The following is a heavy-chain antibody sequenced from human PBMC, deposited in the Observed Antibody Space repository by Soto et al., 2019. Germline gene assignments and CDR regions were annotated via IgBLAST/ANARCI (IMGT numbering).Heavy chain of an antibody. V-gene: IGHV1-2*02. Sequence: QVQLVQSGAEVKKPGASVKVSCKASGYTFSGYYMHWVRQAPGQGLEWMGWFNTLSGDTSFPQKFQGRLAMTRDTSLDTAFMEVSRLTSDDTAIYYCARSLLNVILPLGYWGQGTLVSVSS. CDR2: FNTLSGDT. CDR3: ARSLLNVILPLGY. CDR1: GYTFSGYY. D-gene: IGHD3-3*02. J-gene: IGHJ4*02.